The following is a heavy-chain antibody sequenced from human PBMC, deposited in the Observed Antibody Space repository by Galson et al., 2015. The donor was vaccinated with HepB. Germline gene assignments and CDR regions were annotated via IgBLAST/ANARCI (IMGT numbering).Heavy chain of an antibody. V-gene: IGHV3-30*18. CDR1: GFTFSSYG. J-gene: IGHJ4*02. D-gene: IGHD2-2*02. Sequence: SLRLSCAASGFTFSSYGMHWVRQAPGKGPEWVAVISYDGSNKYYADSVKGRFTISRDNSKNTLYLQMNSLRAEDTAVYYCAKESQLVVPAAIFNYWGQGTLVTVSS. CDR3: AKESQLVVPAAIFNY. CDR2: ISYDGSNK.